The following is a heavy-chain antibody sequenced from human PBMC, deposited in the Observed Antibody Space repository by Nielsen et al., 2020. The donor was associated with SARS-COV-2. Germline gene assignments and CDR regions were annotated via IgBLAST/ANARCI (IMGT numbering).Heavy chain of an antibody. Sequence: IRQPPGKGLEWVSAISGDGGSTYYADSVKGRFTISRDNSKNSLYLQMNSLRTEDTALYYCAKARTPWIQLWWGYYYYGMDVWGQGTTVTVSS. CDR3: AKARTPWIQLWWGYYYYGMDV. CDR2: ISGDGGST. J-gene: IGHJ6*02. D-gene: IGHD5-18*01. V-gene: IGHV3-43*02.